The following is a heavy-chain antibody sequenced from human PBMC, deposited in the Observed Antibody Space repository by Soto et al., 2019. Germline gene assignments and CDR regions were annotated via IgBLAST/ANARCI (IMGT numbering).Heavy chain of an antibody. CDR3: ARATSGWDKDACDI. Sequence: QVQLVESGGGVVQPGRSLRLSCAASGFTFSSYAMHWVRQAPGKGLEWVAVISYDGSNKYYADSVKGRFTISRDNSKNTRYLQMNSLRPEDTAVYDCARATSGWDKDACDIWGQGTMVTVSS. CDR1: GFTFSSYA. CDR2: ISYDGSNK. V-gene: IGHV3-30-3*01. J-gene: IGHJ3*02. D-gene: IGHD6-19*01.